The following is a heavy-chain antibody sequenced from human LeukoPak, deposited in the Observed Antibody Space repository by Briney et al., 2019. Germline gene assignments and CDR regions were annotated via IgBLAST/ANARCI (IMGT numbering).Heavy chain of an antibody. D-gene: IGHD6-13*01. Sequence: ASVKVSCKASGYTFTSYAISWVRQAPGQGLEWMGGIIPIFGTANYAQKFQGRVTITADESTSTAYMELSSLRSEDTAVYYCARGQITGQLVRVWGQGTLVTVSS. CDR1: GYTFTSYA. CDR3: ARGQITGQLVRV. CDR2: IIPIFGTA. J-gene: IGHJ4*02. V-gene: IGHV1-69*13.